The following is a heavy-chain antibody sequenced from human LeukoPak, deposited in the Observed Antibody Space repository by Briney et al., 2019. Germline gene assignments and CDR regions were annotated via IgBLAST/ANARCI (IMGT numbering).Heavy chain of an antibody. CDR3: ARDKMTGDSYFDY. Sequence: GGSLRLSCAASGFTFSSYWMSWVRQAPGKGLEWVAHIKQDGSEKNYVDSVKGRFTISRDNAKNSLLLQMDGLRAEDAAVYYCARDKMTGDSYFDYWGQGPRSPSPQ. D-gene: IGHD7-27*01. V-gene: IGHV3-7*01. CDR1: GFTFSSYW. J-gene: IGHJ4*03. CDR2: IKQDGSEK.